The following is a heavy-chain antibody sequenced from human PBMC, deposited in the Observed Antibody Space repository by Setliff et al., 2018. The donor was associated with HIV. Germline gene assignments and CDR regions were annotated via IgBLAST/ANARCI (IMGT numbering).Heavy chain of an antibody. V-gene: IGHV1-2*02. Sequence: ASVKVSCKASGYTFNDSFIHWVRQAPGQGLEWMGWITPDSGGTNYAQKFQGRVTMTRDTSTSTAYMELSRLRSDDTAVYYCARKSLTGTIDSWGQGTLVTVSS. CDR1: GYTFNDSF. CDR2: ITPDSGGT. D-gene: IGHD1-1*01. J-gene: IGHJ4*02. CDR3: ARKSLTGTIDS.